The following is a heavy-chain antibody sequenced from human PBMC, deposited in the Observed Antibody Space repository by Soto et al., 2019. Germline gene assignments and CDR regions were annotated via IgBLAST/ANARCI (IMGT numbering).Heavy chain of an antibody. V-gene: IGHV3-30*18. CDR2: TANDGSAQ. J-gene: IGHJ4*02. Sequence: QVQLVESGGGVVQPGGSLRLSCAASGFIFSSYGMQWVSQSPGEGLEWVATTANDGSAQYYADSVKGRFTISRDNSKNTLFLQMESLRPEDTGVYYCAKSSGGSSWYPPDHWGQGTLVTVSS. CDR1: GFIFSSYG. D-gene: IGHD6-13*01. CDR3: AKSSGGSSWYPPDH.